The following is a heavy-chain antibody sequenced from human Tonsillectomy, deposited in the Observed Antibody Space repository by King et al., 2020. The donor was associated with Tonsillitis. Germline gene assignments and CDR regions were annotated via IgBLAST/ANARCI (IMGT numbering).Heavy chain of an antibody. CDR2: ISSNGGST. CDR3: CITMVPRVVMGAFDI. J-gene: IGHJ3*02. CDR1: GFTFSTYA. Sequence: VQLVESGGGLVQPGGSLRLSCSDSGFTFSTYAMHWVRQAPGKGLEYVSAISSNGGSTYYADSVKGRFTISRDNSKNTLYLQMSSLRAEDTAVYYCCITMVPRVVMGAFDIWGQGTMVTVSS. V-gene: IGHV3-64D*06. D-gene: IGHD3-10*01.